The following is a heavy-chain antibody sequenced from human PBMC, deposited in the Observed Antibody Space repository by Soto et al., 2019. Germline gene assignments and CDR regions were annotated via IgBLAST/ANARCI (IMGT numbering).Heavy chain of an antibody. CDR2: FSHTGTT. D-gene: IGHD6-13*01. V-gene: IGHV4-30-2*01. Sequence: PSETLSVTCAVSGASISSCGYTWTWIRQPPGGGLEWIGSFSHTGTTYHNPSLKSRVTISVDGSKNHLSLKLNSVTAADTAVYYCARSPRSIAAGGIDYWGQGILVTVS. CDR1: GASISSCGYT. CDR3: ARSPRSIAAGGIDY. J-gene: IGHJ4*02.